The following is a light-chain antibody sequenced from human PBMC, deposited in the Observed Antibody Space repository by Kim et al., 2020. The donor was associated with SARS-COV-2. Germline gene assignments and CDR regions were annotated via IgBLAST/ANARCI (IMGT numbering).Light chain of an antibody. Sequence: SYQLTQPSSVSVSPGQTARINCSGDVLAKKYARWFQQKPGKAPVLVIYKDNERPSGIPLRFSGSSSGTRVTLTIIGAQVEDEADYYRYSAGDKKWVFGGGTQLTVL. J-gene: IGLJ3*02. V-gene: IGLV3-27*01. CDR1: VLAKKY. CDR2: KDN. CDR3: YSAGDKKWV.